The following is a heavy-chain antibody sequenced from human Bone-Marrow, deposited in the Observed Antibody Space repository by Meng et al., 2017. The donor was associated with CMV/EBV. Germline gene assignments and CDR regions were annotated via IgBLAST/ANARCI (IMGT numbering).Heavy chain of an antibody. CDR1: GCTFSSYA. CDR2: ISYDGSNK. CDR3: ARGITAGTVGEFDY. V-gene: IGHV3-30-3*01. Sequence: GESLKISCPASGCTFSSYAMHWVRQAPGKGLEWVAVISYDGSNKYYADSVKGRFTISRDNSKNTLYLQMNSLRDEDTAVYYCARGITAGTVGEFDYWGQGTLVTVSS. D-gene: IGHD6-13*01. J-gene: IGHJ4*02.